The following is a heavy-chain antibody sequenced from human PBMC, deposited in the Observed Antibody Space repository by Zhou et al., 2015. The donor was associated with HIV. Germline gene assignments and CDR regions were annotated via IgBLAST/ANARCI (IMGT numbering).Heavy chain of an antibody. D-gene: IGHD3-16*01. J-gene: IGHJ2*01. CDR2: FGTA. Sequence: QVQLVQSGAEVKKPGSSVKVSCKASGGTFSSYAIFGTANYAQKFQGRVTITADESTSTAYMELSSLRSEDTAVYYCARGLQYLGYWYFDLWGRGTLVTVSS. CDR1: GGTFSSYA. V-gene: IGHV1-69*12. CDR3: ARGLQYLGYWYFDL.